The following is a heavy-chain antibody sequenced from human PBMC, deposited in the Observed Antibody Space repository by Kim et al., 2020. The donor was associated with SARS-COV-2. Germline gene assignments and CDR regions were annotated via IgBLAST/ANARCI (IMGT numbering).Heavy chain of an antibody. V-gene: IGHV7-4-1*02. J-gene: IGHJ4*02. CDR3: AKDLAPRIFGE. D-gene: IGHD3-10*01. CDR2: INTNSGNP. CDR1: GYTFSTYD. Sequence: ASVKVSCKTSGYTFSTYDMNWVRQAPGQGLEWMGWINTNSGNPMYVQGFTGRFVFSLDTSVSTAYLEISSLKAEDTAVYYCAKDLAPRIFGEWGQGTLVTVSS.